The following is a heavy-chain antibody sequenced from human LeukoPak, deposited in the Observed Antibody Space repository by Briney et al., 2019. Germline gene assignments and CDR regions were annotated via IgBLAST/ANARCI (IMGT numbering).Heavy chain of an antibody. CDR2: IIPIFGTA. D-gene: IGHD2-15*01. J-gene: IGHJ6*02. Sequence: ASVKVSCKASGGTFSSYAISWVRQTPGQGLEWMGGIIPIFGTANYAQKFQGRVTMTTDTSTSTAYMELRSLRFDDTAVYYCARGESCSGGSCPALWYYGMDVWGQGTTVTVSS. V-gene: IGHV1-69*05. CDR1: GGTFSSYA. CDR3: ARGESCSGGSCPALWYYGMDV.